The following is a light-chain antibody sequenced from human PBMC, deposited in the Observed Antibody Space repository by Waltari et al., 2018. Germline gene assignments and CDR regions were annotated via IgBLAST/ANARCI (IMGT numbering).Light chain of an antibody. Sequence: YALVQPPSLYVFPGQTASITCSGHEFGFYYVSWYQQSPDRPPVLLIYQDAKRPSGIPERFSGSNSGNTSTLTISGTQPIDDSDYYCQAWDNTAVVFGGGTRLTVL. CDR1: EFGFYY. J-gene: IGLJ2*01. CDR3: QAWDNTAVV. V-gene: IGLV3-1*01. CDR2: QDA.